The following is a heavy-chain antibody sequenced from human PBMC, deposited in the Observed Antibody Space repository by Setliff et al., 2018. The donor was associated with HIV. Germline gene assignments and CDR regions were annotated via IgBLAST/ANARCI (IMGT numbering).Heavy chain of an antibody. J-gene: IGHJ3*02. CDR2: IFSGGST. V-gene: IGHV4-4*09. CDR3: ARRYGIAFDI. D-gene: IGHD2-15*01. Sequence: SETLSLTCTVSDGAISSWYWNWIRQPPGKGLEWIGNIFSGGSTQYNPSLESRVTISVDTSKNQFSLKLTSLTAADTAVHYCARRYGIAFDIWGQGTMVTVSS. CDR1: DGAISSWY.